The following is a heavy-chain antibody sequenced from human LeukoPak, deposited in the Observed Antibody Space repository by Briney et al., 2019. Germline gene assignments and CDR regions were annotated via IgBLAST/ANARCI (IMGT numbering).Heavy chain of an antibody. CDR2: ISSSSSYI. CDR1: GFTFSSYS. Sequence: GSLRLSCAASGFTFSSYSMNWVRQAPGKGLEWVSSISSSSSYIYYADSVKGRFTISRDNAKNSLYLQMNSLRAEDTAAYYCARDGHDFWSESGMDVWGQGTTVTVSS. J-gene: IGHJ6*02. V-gene: IGHV3-21*01. CDR3: ARDGHDFWSESGMDV. D-gene: IGHD3-3*01.